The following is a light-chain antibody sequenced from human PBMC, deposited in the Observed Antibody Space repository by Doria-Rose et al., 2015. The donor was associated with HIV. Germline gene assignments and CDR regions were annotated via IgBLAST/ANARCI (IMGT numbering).Light chain of an antibody. CDR3: QQYYDTPS. J-gene: IGKJ3*01. Sequence: VLTQSPESLGMSLGERATLNCKSNQSLLYTSKNYLAWYQQKPGQPPKLLLYWASTRQSGVPARFSGSGSGTDFTLTISSLEAEDVAVYYCQQYYDTPSFGPGTTVDIK. V-gene: IGKV4-1*01. CDR1: QSLLYTSKNY. CDR2: WAS.